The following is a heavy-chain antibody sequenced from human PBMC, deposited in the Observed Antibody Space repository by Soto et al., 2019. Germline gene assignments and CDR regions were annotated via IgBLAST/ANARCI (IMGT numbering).Heavy chain of an antibody. V-gene: IGHV3-73*01. CDR2: IRSKANSYAT. CDR1: GFTFSGSA. Sequence: GGSLRLSCAASGFTFSGSAMHWVRQASGKGLEWVGRIRSKANSYATAYAASVKGRFTISRDDSKNTAYLKMNSLKTEDTAVYYCTRLPLFEAGREVIDYWGQGTLVTVSS. D-gene: IGHD3-3*01. J-gene: IGHJ4*02. CDR3: TRLPLFEAGREVIDY.